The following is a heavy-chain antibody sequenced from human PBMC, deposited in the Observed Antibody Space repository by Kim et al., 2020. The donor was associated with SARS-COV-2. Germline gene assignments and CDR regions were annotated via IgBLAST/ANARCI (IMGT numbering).Heavy chain of an antibody. D-gene: IGHD3-16*01. CDR1: GVTFNSYI. V-gene: IGHV1-69*13. J-gene: IGHJ3*02. CDR2: IIPLFGTT. CDR3: AMGGRDGHNLDAFDI. Sequence: SVKVSCKASGVTFNSYIISWVRQAPGQGLEFMGGIIPLFGTTNYAQKFQDKVMITADETTTTAYMQLSGLRSEDTAVYYCAMGGRDGHNLDAFDIWGQG.